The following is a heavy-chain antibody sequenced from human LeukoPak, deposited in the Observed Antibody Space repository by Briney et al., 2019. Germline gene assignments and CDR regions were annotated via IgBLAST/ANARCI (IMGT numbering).Heavy chain of an antibody. CDR2: IYSGGST. CDR1: GFTVSSNY. Sequence: PGGSLRLSCAASGFTVSSNYMSWVRRAPGKGLEWVSVIYSGGSTYYADSVKGRFTISRDNSKNTLYLQMNSLRAEDTAVYYCARDYGDYAGFDYWGQGTLVTVSS. D-gene: IGHD4-17*01. J-gene: IGHJ4*02. CDR3: ARDYGDYAGFDY. V-gene: IGHV3-53*01.